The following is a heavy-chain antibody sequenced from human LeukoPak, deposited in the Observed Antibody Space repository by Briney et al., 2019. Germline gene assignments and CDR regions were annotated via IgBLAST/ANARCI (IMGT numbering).Heavy chain of an antibody. V-gene: IGHV3-21*01. CDR3: AREGRRQWLVQSFNAFDI. CDR2: ISSSSSYI. Sequence: PGGSLRLSCAASGFTFSSYSMNWVRQAPGKGLEWVSSISSSSSYIYYADSVKGRFTISRDNAKNSLYLQMNSLRAEDTAVYYCAREGRRQWLVQSFNAFDIWGQGTMVTVSS. CDR1: GFTFSSYS. J-gene: IGHJ3*02. D-gene: IGHD6-19*01.